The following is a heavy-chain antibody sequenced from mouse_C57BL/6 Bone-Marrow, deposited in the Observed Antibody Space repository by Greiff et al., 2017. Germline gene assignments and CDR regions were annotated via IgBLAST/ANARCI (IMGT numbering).Heavy chain of an antibody. CDR3: ARGGNYYSNFWFAY. V-gene: IGHV1-9*01. Sequence: VQLQQSGAELVKPGASVKLSCKATGYTFTGYWIEWVKQRPGHGLEWIGEILPGGGSTNYNEKFKGKATFTADTSSNTAYMQLSSLTTEDSAIYYCARGGNYYSNFWFAYWGQGTLVTVSA. CDR2: ILPGGGST. J-gene: IGHJ3*01. CDR1: GYTFTGYW. D-gene: IGHD2-5*01.